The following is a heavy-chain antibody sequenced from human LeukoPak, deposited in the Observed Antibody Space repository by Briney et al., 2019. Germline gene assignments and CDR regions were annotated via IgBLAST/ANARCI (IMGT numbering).Heavy chain of an antibody. CDR1: GGSISSSTYY. V-gene: IGHV4-39*07. CDR2: VYYRGNT. CDR3: ARDYATAARSLDY. J-gene: IGHJ4*02. D-gene: IGHD6-6*01. Sequence: PSETLSLTCTVSGGSISSSTYYWGWIRQPPGKGLEWIGSVYYRGNTYYNPSLKSRLTISVDTSKNQFSLKLSSVTAADTAVCYCARDYATAARSLDYWGQGTLVTVSS.